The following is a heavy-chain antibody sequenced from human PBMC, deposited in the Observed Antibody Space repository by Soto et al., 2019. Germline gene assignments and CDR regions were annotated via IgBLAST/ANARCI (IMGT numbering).Heavy chain of an antibody. CDR3: TSDYGSGSYRFDY. J-gene: IGHJ4*02. CDR1: GVSISSGDYS. D-gene: IGHD3-10*01. CDR2: IYHDGRT. Sequence: QLQLQESVSGLVTPSQTLSLTCAVSGVSISSGDYSWSWIRQTPGKGLEWIGYIYHDGRTPYNPSLKRRVTISLDRSKNQFSLKLTSVTSADTAVYYCTSDYGSGSYRFDYWGQGTLVTVSS. V-gene: IGHV4-30-2*01.